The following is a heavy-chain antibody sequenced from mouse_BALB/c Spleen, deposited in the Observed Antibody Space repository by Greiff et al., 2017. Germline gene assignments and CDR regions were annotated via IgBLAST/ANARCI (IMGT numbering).Heavy chain of an antibody. J-gene: IGHJ2*01. CDR2: INPSTGYT. V-gene: IGHV1-7*01. Sequence: QVQLQQSGAELAKPGASVKMSCKASGYTFTSYWMHWVKQRPGQGLEWIGYINPSTGYTEYNQKFKDKATLTADKSSSTAYMQLSSLTSEDSAVYYCARYGVSPYGNYGGYWGQGTTLTVSS. CDR3: ARYGVSPYGNYGGY. D-gene: IGHD2-10*02. CDR1: GYTFTSYW.